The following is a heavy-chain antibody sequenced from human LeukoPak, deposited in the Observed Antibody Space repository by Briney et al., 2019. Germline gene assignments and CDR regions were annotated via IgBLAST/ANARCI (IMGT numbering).Heavy chain of an antibody. CDR2: ISGSGDST. CDR3: AKVHLDWGSSFDC. D-gene: IGHD3-9*01. V-gene: IGHV3-23*01. J-gene: IGHJ4*02. CDR1: GFTFSNYA. Sequence: GGSLRLSCAASGFTFSNYAMNWVRQAPGKGLEWVSAISGSGDSTHFADSVKGRFTISRDNSKNTLYLRMNSLRADDTAVYYCAKVHLDWGSSFDCWGQGTLVTVSS.